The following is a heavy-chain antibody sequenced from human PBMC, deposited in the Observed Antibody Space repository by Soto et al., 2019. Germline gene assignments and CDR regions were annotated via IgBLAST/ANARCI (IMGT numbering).Heavy chain of an antibody. CDR3: ARVKTTVKTWWLDP. J-gene: IGHJ5*02. D-gene: IGHD4-17*01. CDR2: ISTSGSTI. Sequence: SGGSLRLSCAASGFSFSDYYMSWIRQAPGKGLEWLSYISTSGSTIYYADSVKGRFTISRDNAKNSLYLQLNSLRAEDTAVYFCARVKTTVKTWWLDPWGQGTLVTVSS. CDR1: GFSFSDYY. V-gene: IGHV3-11*01.